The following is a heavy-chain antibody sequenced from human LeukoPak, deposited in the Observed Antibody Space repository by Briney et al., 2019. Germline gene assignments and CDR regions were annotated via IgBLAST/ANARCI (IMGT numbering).Heavy chain of an antibody. V-gene: IGHV4-4*02. CDR1: GASISSSYW. CDR2: VSHSGVT. J-gene: IGHJ4*02. Sequence: SGTLSLTCAVSGASISSSYWWIWVRQSPEKGLEWIGEVSHSGVTNYNLSLKSRLTISVDKSKNQFSLKMSSVTAADTALYYCARGIDYWGQGTLVTVSS. CDR3: ARGIDY.